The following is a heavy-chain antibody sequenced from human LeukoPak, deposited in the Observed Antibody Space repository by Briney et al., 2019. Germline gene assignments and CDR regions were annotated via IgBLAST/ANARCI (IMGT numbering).Heavy chain of an antibody. Sequence: SVKVSCKASGGTFSSYAISWVRQAPGQGLEWMGGIIPIFGTANYAQKFQGRVTITADRSTSTAYMELSSLRSEDTAVYYCARELAAAGVDAFDIWGQGTMVTVSS. CDR3: ARELAAAGVDAFDI. CDR2: IIPIFGTA. CDR1: GGTFSSYA. V-gene: IGHV1-69*06. J-gene: IGHJ3*02. D-gene: IGHD6-13*01.